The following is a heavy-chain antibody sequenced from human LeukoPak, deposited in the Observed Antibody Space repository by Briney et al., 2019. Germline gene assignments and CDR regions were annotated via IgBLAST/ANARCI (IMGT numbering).Heavy chain of an antibody. CDR3: ASGNWNDRAFDI. CDR2: ISSSGSTI. Sequence: GGSLRLSCAASGFTFSSYEMNWVRQAPGKGLEWVSYISSSGSTIYYADSVKGRFTISRDNAKNSLYLQMNSLRAGDTAIYYCASGNWNDRAFDIWGQGTMVTVSS. J-gene: IGHJ3*02. CDR1: GFTFSSYE. V-gene: IGHV3-48*03. D-gene: IGHD1-20*01.